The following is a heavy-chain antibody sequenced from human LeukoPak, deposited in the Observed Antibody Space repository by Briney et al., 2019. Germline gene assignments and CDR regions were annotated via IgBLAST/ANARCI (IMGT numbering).Heavy chain of an antibody. D-gene: IGHD5-18*01. J-gene: IGHJ6*02. Sequence: ASVQVSCKTSGGTFSTSAITWVRQAPGQGLEWMGRIIPVLNITTYAQRFQGRVAITADTSTSTVYMELSSLRSEETAVYYCARDQGLTAPPPYGLDVWGQGTTVIVSS. V-gene: IGHV1-69*04. CDR2: IIPVLNIT. CDR1: GGTFSTSA. CDR3: ARDQGLTAPPPYGLDV.